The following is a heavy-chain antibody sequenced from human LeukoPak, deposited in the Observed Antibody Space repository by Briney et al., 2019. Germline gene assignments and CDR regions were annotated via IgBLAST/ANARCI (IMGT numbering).Heavy chain of an antibody. Sequence: SQTLSLTCTVSGGSSSSVDYYWSWIRQPLGKGLEWIGYIYYTGSTYYNPSLKSRITISIDTSKNQFSLKLSSVTAADTAVYYCARVDYGDYVGAFDIWGPGTMVTVSS. CDR3: ARVDYGDYVGAFDI. V-gene: IGHV4-30-4*01. J-gene: IGHJ3*02. D-gene: IGHD4-17*01. CDR2: IYYTGST. CDR1: GGSSSSVDYY.